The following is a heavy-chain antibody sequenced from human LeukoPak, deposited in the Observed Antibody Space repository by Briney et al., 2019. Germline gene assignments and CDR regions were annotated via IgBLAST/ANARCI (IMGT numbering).Heavy chain of an antibody. D-gene: IGHD3-16*01. CDR3: ASWGKDGPSYYYFGMEV. J-gene: IGHJ6*01. Sequence: GGSLRLSCAASGFTVSSNYMSWVRQAPGKGLEWVSAISGSGGSTYYADSVKGRFTISRDNSKNTLYLQMNSLRAEDTAVYYCASWGKDGPSYYYFGMEVWGQGTTVNVSS. CDR1: GFTVSSNY. V-gene: IGHV3-23*01. CDR2: ISGSGGST.